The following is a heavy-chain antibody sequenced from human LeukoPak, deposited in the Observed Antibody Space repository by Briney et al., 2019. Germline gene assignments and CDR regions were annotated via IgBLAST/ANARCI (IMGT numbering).Heavy chain of an antibody. J-gene: IGHJ3*02. Sequence: SVKVSCKASGGTFSSYAISWVRQAPGQGLEWMGRIIPILGIANYAQKFQGRVTITADKSTSTAYMELSSLRSEDTAVYYCARAHEPDRRYSGYEDIWGQGAMVTVSS. D-gene: IGHD5-12*01. CDR1: GGTFSSYA. CDR3: ARAHEPDRRYSGYEDI. CDR2: IIPILGIA. V-gene: IGHV1-69*04.